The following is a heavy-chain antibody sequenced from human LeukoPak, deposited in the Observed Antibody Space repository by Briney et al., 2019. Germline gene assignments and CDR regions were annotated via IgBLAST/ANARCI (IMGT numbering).Heavy chain of an antibody. CDR2: ISSSSSTI. CDR3: AKDNGGGYSGLDF. Sequence: GGSLRLSCAASGFTFSTYSMNWVRQAPGKGLEWVSYISSSSSTIYYADSVKGRFTISRDNAKSSLYLQMNSLKTEDTAVYYCAKDNGGGYSGLDFWGQGALVTVSS. V-gene: IGHV3-48*04. D-gene: IGHD1-26*01. CDR1: GFTFSTYS. J-gene: IGHJ4*02.